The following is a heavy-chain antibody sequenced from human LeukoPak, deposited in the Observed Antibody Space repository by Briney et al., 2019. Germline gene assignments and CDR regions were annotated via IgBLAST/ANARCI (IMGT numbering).Heavy chain of an antibody. CDR1: GGSFSSYS. V-gene: IGHV4-34*12. CDR2: IIEKGNA. Sequence: SETLSLTCALYGGSFSSYSWSWTWIRQTPEKGLEWIGEIIEKGNANYNPSLKTRVTISVDTSKNQFSLKLTSVTAADTAVYYCARHASVDGNWPRPLDYWGQGSLVTVSS. CDR3: ARHASVDGNWPRPLDY. D-gene: IGHD6-19*01. J-gene: IGHJ4*02.